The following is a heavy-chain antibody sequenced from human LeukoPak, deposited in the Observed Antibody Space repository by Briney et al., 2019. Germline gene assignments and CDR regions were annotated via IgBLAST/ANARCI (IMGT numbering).Heavy chain of an antibody. V-gene: IGHV3-74*01. Sequence: GGSLRLSCAASGITFSNYWMHWVRQAPGKGLVWVSRISSDGSSTNYADSVKGRFTISRDKAKNTLYLQMNSLRAEDTAVYYCAKGGGKVQDYWGQGTLVTVSS. CDR2: ISSDGSST. CDR3: AKGGGKVQDY. CDR1: GITFSNYW. D-gene: IGHD4-23*01. J-gene: IGHJ4*02.